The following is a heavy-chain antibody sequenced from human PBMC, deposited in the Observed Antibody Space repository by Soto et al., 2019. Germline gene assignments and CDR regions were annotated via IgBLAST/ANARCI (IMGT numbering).Heavy chain of an antibody. CDR1: GFTVSSNY. D-gene: IGHD2-21*01. V-gene: IGHV3-66*01. CDR2: IYSGGST. J-gene: IGHJ6*02. CDR3: ASENCGYYYYYCMDV. Sequence: GGSLRLSCAASGFTVSSNYMSWVRQAPGKGLEWVSVIYSGGSTYYADSVKGRFTISRDNSKNTLYLQMNSLRAEDTAVYYCASENCGYYYYYCMDVWGQGTMVTVSS.